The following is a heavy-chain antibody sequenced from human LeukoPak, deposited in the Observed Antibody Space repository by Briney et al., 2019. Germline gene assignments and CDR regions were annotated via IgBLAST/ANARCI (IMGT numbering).Heavy chain of an antibody. V-gene: IGHV3-23*01. Sequence: PGGSLRLSCAASGFTFSSYAMSWVRQAPGKGLEWVSAISGSGGSTYYADSVKGRFTISRDNSKNTLYLQMNSLRAEDTAVYYCAKEYYDFWSAFLGAYGMDVWGQGTTVTVSS. CDR2: ISGSGGST. J-gene: IGHJ6*02. CDR1: GFTFSSYA. CDR3: AKEYYDFWSAFLGAYGMDV. D-gene: IGHD3-3*01.